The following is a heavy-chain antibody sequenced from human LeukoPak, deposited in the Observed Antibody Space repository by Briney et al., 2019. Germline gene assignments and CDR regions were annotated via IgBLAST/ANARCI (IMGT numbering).Heavy chain of an antibody. CDR3: ARDLPLRYFDWLHYYGMDV. Sequence: SETLSLTCAVYGGSFSGYYWSWIRQPPVKGLEWIGEINHSGSTNYNPSLKSRVTISVDTSKNQFSLKLSSVTAADTAVYYCARDLPLRYFDWLHYYGMDVWGQGTTVTVSS. CDR2: INHSGST. V-gene: IGHV4-34*01. J-gene: IGHJ6*02. CDR1: GGSFSGYY. D-gene: IGHD3-9*01.